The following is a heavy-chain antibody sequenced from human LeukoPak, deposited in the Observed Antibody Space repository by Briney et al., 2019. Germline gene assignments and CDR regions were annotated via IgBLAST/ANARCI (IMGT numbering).Heavy chain of an antibody. Sequence: PGGSLRLSCLASGFDFSNYGMHWVRQAPGKGLEWVALMSKDGSKTYYADSVKGRFTISRDISKNTLFLQLNSLRAEDTAPYFCAKSSGFGGLFDSWGQGTRVIVSS. J-gene: IGHJ4*02. V-gene: IGHV3-30*18. CDR3: AKSSGFGGLFDS. CDR1: GFDFSNYG. D-gene: IGHD3-10*01. CDR2: MSKDGSKT.